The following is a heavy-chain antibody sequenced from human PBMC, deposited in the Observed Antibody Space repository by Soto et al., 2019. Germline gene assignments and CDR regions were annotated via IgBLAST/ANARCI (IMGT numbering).Heavy chain of an antibody. CDR1: GFTFTNYA. CDR3: AKDRDDYRSYVFDY. CDR2: SSGSGSGGST. V-gene: IGHV3-23*01. D-gene: IGHD4-4*01. Sequence: EVQLLESGGGLVQPGGSLRLSCAAYGFTFTNYAMTWVRQAPGKGLEWVSISSGSGSGGSTNYADSVKGRFTISRDNSKNTLYLQMTSLRVEDTAVYYCAKDRDDYRSYVFDYWGQGTLVTVSS. J-gene: IGHJ4*02.